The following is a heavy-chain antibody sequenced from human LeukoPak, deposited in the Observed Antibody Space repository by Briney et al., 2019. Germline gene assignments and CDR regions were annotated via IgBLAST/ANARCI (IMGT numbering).Heavy chain of an antibody. CDR2: IYTSGST. Sequence: PSETLSLTCTVSGGSISSYYWSWIRQPAGKGLEWIGRIYTSGSTNYNPSLKSRVTISVDTSKNQFSLKLSSVTAADTAVYYCARGENYYDSSGRRAFDIWGQETMVTVSS. CDR1: GGSISSYY. J-gene: IGHJ3*02. D-gene: IGHD3-22*01. CDR3: ARGENYYDSSGRRAFDI. V-gene: IGHV4-4*07.